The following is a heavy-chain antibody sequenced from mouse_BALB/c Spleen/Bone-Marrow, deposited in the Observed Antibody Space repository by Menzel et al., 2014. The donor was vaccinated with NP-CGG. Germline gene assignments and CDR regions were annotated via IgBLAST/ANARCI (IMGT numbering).Heavy chain of an antibody. Sequence: QVQLQQSGPELVRPGVSVKISCKGSGYKFTDYAMHWVKQSHAKSLEWIGLISTYSGNTHYNQKFKGKATMTVDKSSSTAYMELASLTSEDSAIYYCARNFYGSAYFDFWGQGSTLTVSS. D-gene: IGHD1-1*01. J-gene: IGHJ2*01. V-gene: IGHV1-67*01. CDR2: ISTYSGNT. CDR1: GYKFTDYA. CDR3: ARNFYGSAYFDF.